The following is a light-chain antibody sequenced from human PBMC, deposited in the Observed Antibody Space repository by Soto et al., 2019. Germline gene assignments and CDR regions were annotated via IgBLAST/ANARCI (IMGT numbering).Light chain of an antibody. J-gene: IGLJ2*01. V-gene: IGLV2-14*01. CDR3: SSFGGSSTR. CDR2: DVS. CDR1: SSDVGGSNY. Sequence: QSALTQPASVSGSPGQSITISCTGTSSDVGGSNYVSWYQQHPGEAPKLMICDVSYRPSGISNRFSGSKSGNTASLTISRLQAEDEADYFCSSFGGSSTRFGGGTKVTVL.